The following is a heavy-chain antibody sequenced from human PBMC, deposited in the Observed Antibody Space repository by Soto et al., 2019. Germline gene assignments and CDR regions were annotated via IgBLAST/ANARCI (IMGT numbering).Heavy chain of an antibody. V-gene: IGHV3-33*01. CDR1: GFIFSSYA. CDR3: VRGAPYDILTGSSVYYYGMDV. J-gene: IGHJ6*02. D-gene: IGHD3-9*01. CDR2: IWYDGSNK. Sequence: QVQLVESGGGVIQPGRSLRLSCAASGFIFSSYAIHWVRQAPGQGLEWVAVIWYDGSNKDYGDSVKGRFTISRENSKNTVYLQMNSLTAEETAVHYCVRGAPYDILTGSSVYYYGMDVWGQGTTVTVSS.